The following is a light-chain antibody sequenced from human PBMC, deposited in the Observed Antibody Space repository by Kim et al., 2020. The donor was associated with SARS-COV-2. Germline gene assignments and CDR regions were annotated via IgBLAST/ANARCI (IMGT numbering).Light chain of an antibody. Sequence: ASVGDRVTIPCRASQSISSYLNWYQLKPGKAPKLLIFAASILQSGVPLRFSGSGSGTDFSLTISSLQPEDFATYYCQQSYITPQTFGQGTKVDIK. CDR3: QQSYITPQT. J-gene: IGKJ1*01. CDR1: QSISSY. V-gene: IGKV1-39*01. CDR2: AAS.